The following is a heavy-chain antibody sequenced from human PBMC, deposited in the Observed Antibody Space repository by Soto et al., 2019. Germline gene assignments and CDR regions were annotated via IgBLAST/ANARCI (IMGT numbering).Heavy chain of an antibody. CDR3: ATDRSTSNYGDLHPYWYFAL. V-gene: IGHV3-11*01. Sequence: QMQLVESGGGLVKPGGSLRLSCEASGFTFSDYYMSWIRQAPGKGLQWVSYSSSGGSTIYYADSVKGRFTISRDNAKNSLYLQMNSLRAEDTAVYYCATDRSTSNYGDLHPYWYFALWGRGTLVTVSS. J-gene: IGHJ2*01. CDR1: GFTFSDYY. CDR2: SSSGGSTI. D-gene: IGHD4-17*01.